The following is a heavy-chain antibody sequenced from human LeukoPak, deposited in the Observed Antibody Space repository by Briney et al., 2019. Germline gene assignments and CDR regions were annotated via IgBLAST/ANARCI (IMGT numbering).Heavy chain of an antibody. Sequence: GGSLRLSCAASGFTFSSYSMSWVRQAPGKGLEWVSAISGSGTSTYHAASVKGRFTISRDNSKDTLYLQMNSLTAEDTAMYYWAKVGGSSCYFPESWGQGPWSPSPQ. CDR2: ISGSGTST. CDR1: GFTFSSYS. J-gene: IGHJ5*02. D-gene: IGHD2-2*01. CDR3: AKVGGSSCYFPES. V-gene: IGHV3-23*01.